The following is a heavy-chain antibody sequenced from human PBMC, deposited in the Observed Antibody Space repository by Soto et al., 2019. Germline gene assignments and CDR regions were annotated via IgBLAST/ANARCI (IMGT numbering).Heavy chain of an antibody. CDR1: GLTFNDHW. D-gene: IGHD3-16*01. CDR3: ARGGGGLTDY. V-gene: IGHV3-74*01. CDR2: INNDGSLT. Sequence: EVRLVESGGALVQPGGSLRLSCAASGLTFNDHWMHWVRQAPGKGLLWVSRINNDGSLTNYADSVKGRFTTSRDNARNTLYLQMNSLRADDTAVYYCARGGGGLTDYWGQGTLVTVSS. J-gene: IGHJ4*02.